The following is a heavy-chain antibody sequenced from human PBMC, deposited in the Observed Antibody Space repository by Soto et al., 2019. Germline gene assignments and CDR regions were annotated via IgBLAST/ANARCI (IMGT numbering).Heavy chain of an antibody. J-gene: IGHJ4*02. V-gene: IGHV4-30-4*08. CDR1: GGSISSSGYY. CDR3: ATMGTPATGLYYFDY. D-gene: IGHD2-15*01. Sequence: PSETLSLTCTVSGGSISSSGYYWTWIRQHPGKDLEWIGFISYSGSTYYNLSLKSRVTISVDTSKNQFSLNLSFVTAADTAVYYCATMGTPATGLYYFDYWGQGTLVTVSS. CDR2: ISYSGST.